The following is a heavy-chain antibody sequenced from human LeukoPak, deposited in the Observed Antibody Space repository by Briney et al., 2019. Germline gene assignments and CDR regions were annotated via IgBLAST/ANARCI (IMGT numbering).Heavy chain of an antibody. CDR3: ATGTNDFWSGYLFDY. Sequence: ASVKVSCKVSGYTLTELSMHGVRQAPRKGREWMGGFDPEDGEPNYAQKLQGRVTMTEDTSTDTAYMELSSLRSEDTAVYYCATGTNDFWSGYLFDYWGQGTLVTVSS. CDR1: GYTLTELS. J-gene: IGHJ4*02. CDR2: FDPEDGEP. V-gene: IGHV1-24*01. D-gene: IGHD3-3*01.